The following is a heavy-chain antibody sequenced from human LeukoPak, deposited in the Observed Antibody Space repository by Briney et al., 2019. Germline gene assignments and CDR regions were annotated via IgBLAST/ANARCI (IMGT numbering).Heavy chain of an antibody. Sequence: GGSLRLSCAASGFTFSSYAMSWVRQAPGKGLEWVSSISSSSSYIYYADSVKGRFTISRDNAKNSLYLQMNSLRAEDTAVYYCARDGDYVSYGMDVWGQGTTVTVSS. V-gene: IGHV3-21*01. D-gene: IGHD4-17*01. J-gene: IGHJ6*02. CDR1: GFTFSSYA. CDR3: ARDGDYVSYGMDV. CDR2: ISSSSSYI.